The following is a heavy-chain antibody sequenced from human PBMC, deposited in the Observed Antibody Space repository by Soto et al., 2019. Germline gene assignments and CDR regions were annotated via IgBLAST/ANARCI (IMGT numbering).Heavy chain of an antibody. J-gene: IGHJ4*02. CDR3: ARGHGRFAH. Sequence: PXETLSLTSDVSGWSFTVYYWSWIRQPPGKGLEWIGEINHSGFTNYNPSLTGRVTISLDTSKSQFSLKLSSLTAADTAFYFCARGHGRFAHWGQGTLVTVSS. CDR2: INHSGFT. CDR1: GWSFTVYY. V-gene: IGHV4-34*01.